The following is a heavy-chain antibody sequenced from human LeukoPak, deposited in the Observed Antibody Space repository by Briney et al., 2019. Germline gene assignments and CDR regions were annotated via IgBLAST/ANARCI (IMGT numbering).Heavy chain of an antibody. CDR2: IYYSGST. J-gene: IGHJ4*02. V-gene: IGHV4-30-4*01. CDR1: GGSISSGDYY. Sequence: SETLSLTCTASGGSISSGDYYWSWIRQPPGKGLEWIGYIYYSGSTYYNPSLKSRVTISVDTSKNQFSLKLSSVTAADTAVYYCARAQPYYDILTGYYKPWGPYFDYWGQGTLVTVSS. D-gene: IGHD3-9*01. CDR3: ARAQPYYDILTGYYKPWGPYFDY.